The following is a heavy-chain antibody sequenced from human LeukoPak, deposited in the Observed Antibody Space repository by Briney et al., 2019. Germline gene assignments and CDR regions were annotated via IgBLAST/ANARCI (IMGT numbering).Heavy chain of an antibody. D-gene: IGHD2-2*02. Sequence: SVRVSCMASGGTFSSYAISWVRQAPGQGLEWMRXIXXXFXTXNYAQKFQGRVTITADESTSTAYMELSSLRSEDTAVYYCARNEVVVPAATPRYYYYYGMDVWGQGTTVTVSS. CDR2: IXXXFXTX. CDR1: GGTFSSYA. V-gene: IGHV1-69*13. J-gene: IGHJ6*02. CDR3: ARNEVVVPAATPRYYYYYGMDV.